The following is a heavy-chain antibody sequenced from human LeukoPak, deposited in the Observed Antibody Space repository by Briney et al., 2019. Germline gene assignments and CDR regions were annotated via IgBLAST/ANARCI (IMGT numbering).Heavy chain of an antibody. J-gene: IGHJ6*03. V-gene: IGHV3-21*01. Sequence: PGGSLRLSCAASGFTFSSYSMNWVRQAPGKGLEWVSSISSSSSYIYYADSMKGWLTLSRDNGENSCYTQMNSLSAEDTAVYYCARAPVVPAMDVWGKGTTVTVSS. D-gene: IGHD2-2*01. CDR2: ISSSSSYI. CDR3: ARAPVVPAMDV. CDR1: GFTFSSYS.